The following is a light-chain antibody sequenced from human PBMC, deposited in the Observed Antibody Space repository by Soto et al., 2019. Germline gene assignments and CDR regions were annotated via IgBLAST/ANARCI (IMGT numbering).Light chain of an antibody. CDR3: QTSGDTPPWT. Sequence: DIQMTQSPSSLSASLGDRVTITCRASQCISRYLNWYQQKPGKAPKLLIYAASSLQGGVPSRFSGSGSGTDFTLTISSLQPEDVATYYCQTSGDTPPWTCGQGTKVEFK. V-gene: IGKV1-39*01. J-gene: IGKJ1*01. CDR1: QCISRY. CDR2: AAS.